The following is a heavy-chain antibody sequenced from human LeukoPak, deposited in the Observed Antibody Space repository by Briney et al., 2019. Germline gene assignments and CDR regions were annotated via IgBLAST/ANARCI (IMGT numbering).Heavy chain of an antibody. J-gene: IGHJ4*02. Sequence: ASETLSLTCTVSGGSISSYYWSWIRQPAGKGLEWIGRIYTSGSTNYNPSLKSRVTMSVDTSKNQLSLKLSSVTAADTAVYYCAREFDNHYDSSGYYLDYWGQGTLVIVSS. CDR1: GGSISSYY. CDR2: IYTSGST. D-gene: IGHD3-22*01. V-gene: IGHV4-4*07. CDR3: AREFDNHYDSSGYYLDY.